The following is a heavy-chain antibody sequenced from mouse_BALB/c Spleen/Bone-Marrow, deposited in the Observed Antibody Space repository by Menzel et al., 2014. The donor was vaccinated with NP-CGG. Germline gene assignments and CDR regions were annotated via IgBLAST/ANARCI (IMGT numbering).Heavy chain of an antibody. V-gene: IGHV14-3*02. Sequence: VQLQQSGAELVKPGASVKLSCTASGFNIKDTYMHWVKQRPEQGLEWIGRIDPANGNAKYDTKFQGKATITADTSSNTAYPQLSSMTSEDTAVYYCARYRLGTYFDFWGQGTTLTVSS. J-gene: IGHJ2*01. CDR3: ARYRLGTYFDF. CDR2: IDPANGNA. CDR1: GFNIKDTY. D-gene: IGHD2-14*01.